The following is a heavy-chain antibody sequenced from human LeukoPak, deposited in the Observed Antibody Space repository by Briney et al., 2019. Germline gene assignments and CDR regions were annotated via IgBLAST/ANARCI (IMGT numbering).Heavy chain of an antibody. J-gene: IGHJ4*02. V-gene: IGHV1-69*13. CDR1: GGTFSSYA. D-gene: IGHD2-2*02. Sequence: SVKVSCKASGGTFSSYAMSWVRQAPGQGLEWMGGIIPIFGTANYAQKFQGRVTITADESTSTAHMELSSLRSEDTAVYYCARGKGGPAAIALFDYWGQGTLVTVSS. CDR2: IIPIFGTA. CDR3: ARGKGGPAAIALFDY.